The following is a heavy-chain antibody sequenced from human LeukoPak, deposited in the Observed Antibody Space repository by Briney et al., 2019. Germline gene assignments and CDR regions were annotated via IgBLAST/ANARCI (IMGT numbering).Heavy chain of an antibody. D-gene: IGHD5-18*01. Sequence: GESLKISCKGSGYSFTSYWIGWVRQMPGKGLEWMGIIYPDDSDTTTSPSFQGQVTISADKSISTAYLQWSSLKASDTAMYYCARGYNYGSVTFDYWGQGTLVTVSS. V-gene: IGHV5-51*01. CDR2: IYPDDSDT. CDR1: GYSFTSYW. J-gene: IGHJ4*02. CDR3: ARGYNYGSVTFDY.